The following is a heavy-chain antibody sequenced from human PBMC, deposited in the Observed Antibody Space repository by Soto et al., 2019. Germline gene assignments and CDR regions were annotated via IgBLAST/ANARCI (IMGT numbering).Heavy chain of an antibody. Sequence: QLQLQESGPGLVKASETLSLTCNVSGGSISSSRSYWAWIRQPPGKGLEWIANIFYSGSTYYNPSLASRVTGSVDPSKNQFALKLSSVTAADTAVYYCARQPTTADSDLWFDPWGQGTLVTVSS. V-gene: IGHV4-39*01. CDR2: IFYSGST. CDR3: ARQPTTADSDLWFDP. CDR1: GGSISSSRSY. D-gene: IGHD3-22*01. J-gene: IGHJ5*02.